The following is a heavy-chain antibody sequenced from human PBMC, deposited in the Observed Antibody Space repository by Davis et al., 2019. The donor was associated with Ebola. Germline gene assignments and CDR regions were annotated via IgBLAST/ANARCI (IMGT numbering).Heavy chain of an antibody. J-gene: IGHJ4*02. CDR2: IKQDGSEK. CDR3: ARDQAYYDFWSGYYDY. Sequence: GGSLRLSCAASGFTFSSYAMSWVRQAPGKGLEWVANIKQDGSEKYYVDSVKGRFTISRDNAKNSLYLQMNSLRAEDTAVYYCARDQAYYDFWSGYYDYWGQGTLVTVSS. D-gene: IGHD3-3*01. CDR1: GFTFSSYA. V-gene: IGHV3-7*01.